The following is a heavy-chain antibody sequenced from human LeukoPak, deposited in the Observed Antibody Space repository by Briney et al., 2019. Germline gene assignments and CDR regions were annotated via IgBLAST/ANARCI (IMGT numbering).Heavy chain of an antibody. V-gene: IGHV1-2*02. J-gene: IGHJ4*02. CDR3: ARVPHMVRGDWSFDY. CDR1: GYTFTGYY. Sequence: ASVKVSCKASGYTFTGYYMHWVRQAPGQGLEWMGWINPNSGGTNYAQKFQGRVTMTRDTSISTAYMELSRLRSDDTAVYYCARVPHMVRGDWSFDYWGQRTLVTVSS. CDR2: INPNSGGT. D-gene: IGHD3-10*01.